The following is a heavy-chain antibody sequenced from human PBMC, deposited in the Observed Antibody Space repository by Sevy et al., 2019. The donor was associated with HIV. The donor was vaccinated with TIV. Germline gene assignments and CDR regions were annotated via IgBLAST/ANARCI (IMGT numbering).Heavy chain of an antibody. J-gene: IGHJ5*02. Sequence: SETLSLTCTVSRVSISGGAYYWGWIRQPPGKGLEWIGTISYTGSTYYNPSLKSRVTISVDTSKNQFSLKLTSVTAADTAVYYCARRGDNNWFDPWGHGTLVTVSS. D-gene: IGHD2-15*01. CDR1: RVSISGGAYY. CDR3: ARRGDNNWFDP. CDR2: ISYTGST. V-gene: IGHV4-39*01.